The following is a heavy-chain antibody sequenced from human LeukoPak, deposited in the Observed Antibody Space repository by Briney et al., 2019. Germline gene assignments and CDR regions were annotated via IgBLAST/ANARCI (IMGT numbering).Heavy chain of an antibody. CDR1: GGTFSSYA. J-gene: IGHJ3*02. Sequence: ASVKVSCKASGGTFSSYAISWVRQAPGQGLEWMGGIIPIFGTANYAQKFQGRVTITADESTSTAYMELSSLRSEDTAVYYCARDPPVKYGDYAFDIWGQGTMVTVSS. CDR3: ARDPPVKYGDYAFDI. CDR2: IIPIFGTA. D-gene: IGHD4-17*01. V-gene: IGHV1-69*13.